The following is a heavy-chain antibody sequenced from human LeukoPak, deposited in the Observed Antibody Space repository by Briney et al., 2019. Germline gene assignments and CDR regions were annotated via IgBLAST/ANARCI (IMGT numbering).Heavy chain of an antibody. V-gene: IGHV4-4*07. CDR3: ARVAGVVTEYTWFDP. D-gene: IGHD3-3*01. J-gene: IGHJ5*02. Sequence: PSETLSLTCTVSGGSISSYYWSWIRQPAGKGLEWIGRIYTSGSTNYNPSLKSLVTMSVDTSNNQFSLKLSSVTAADTAVYYCARVAGVVTEYTWFDPWGQGTLVTVSS. CDR1: GGSISSYY. CDR2: IYTSGST.